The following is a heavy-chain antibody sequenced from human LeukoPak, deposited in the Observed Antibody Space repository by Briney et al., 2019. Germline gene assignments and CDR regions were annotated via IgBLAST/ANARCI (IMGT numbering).Heavy chain of an antibody. CDR3: ARCETRYGSGSPRDFDY. D-gene: IGHD3-10*01. CDR2: IHYTGTT. J-gene: IGHJ4*02. CDR1: GGSISNYY. V-gene: IGHV4-59*08. Sequence: SETLSLTCTVSGGSISNYYWSWIRQPPGKGLEWIGYIHYTGTTDYNPSLRSRLTMSVDTPKNHLSLRLSSVTAADTAVYYCARCETRYGSGSPRDFDYWGQGTLVTVSS.